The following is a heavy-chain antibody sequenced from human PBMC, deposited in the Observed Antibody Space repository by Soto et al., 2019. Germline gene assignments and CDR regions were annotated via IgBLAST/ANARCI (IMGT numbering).Heavy chain of an antibody. CDR2: IKSKTDGGTT. J-gene: IGHJ4*02. Sequence: EVQLVESGGGLVKPGGSLRLSCAASGFTFSNAWMSWVRQAPGKGLEWVGRIKSKTDGGTTDYAAPVKGRFTISRDDSKNTLYLQINSLKTEDTAVYYCTTAIEGTTVTMDYWGQGTLVTVSS. D-gene: IGHD4-17*01. V-gene: IGHV3-15*01. CDR3: TTAIEGTTVTMDY. CDR1: GFTFSNAW.